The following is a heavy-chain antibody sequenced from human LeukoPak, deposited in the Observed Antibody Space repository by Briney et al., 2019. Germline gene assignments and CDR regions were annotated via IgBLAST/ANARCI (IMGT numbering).Heavy chain of an antibody. D-gene: IGHD6-6*01. CDR3: ARGGPLFVLDY. J-gene: IGHJ4*02. CDR1: GYRITSYD. V-gene: IGHV1-8*01. Sequence: GASVKVACKTSGYRITSYDISWARQATGQGLQWMGRMTPSSGSAEYAQRFQGRVTLTRDTASGTAYLELRGLSADDTVIYYCARGGPLFVLDYWGQGTRVAVSS. CDR2: MTPSSGSA.